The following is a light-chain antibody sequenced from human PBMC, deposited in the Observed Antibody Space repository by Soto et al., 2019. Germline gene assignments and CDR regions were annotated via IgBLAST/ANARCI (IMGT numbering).Light chain of an antibody. J-gene: IGKJ5*01. Sequence: AIQMTQSPSSLSASVGERATISCRASQGIRNDLGWYQQKPGKAPKLLIYAASSLQSGVPSRFSGSGSGTDFTLTISSLQPEDFGTYYCQQTYSTLNFGQGTRLDIK. V-gene: IGKV1-6*01. CDR2: AAS. CDR1: QGIRND. CDR3: QQTYSTLN.